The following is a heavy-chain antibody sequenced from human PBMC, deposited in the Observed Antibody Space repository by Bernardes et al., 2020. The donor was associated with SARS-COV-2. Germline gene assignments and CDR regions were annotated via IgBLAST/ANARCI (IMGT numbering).Heavy chain of an antibody. CDR1: GFTFSSYA. Sequence: GSLRIPCAASGFTFSSYAMSWVRQAPGKGLEWVSAISGSGGSTYYADSVKGRFTISRDNSKNTLYLQMNSLRAEDTAVYYCAKDLYHNGSGSYYNLPMDVWGKGTTVTVSS. D-gene: IGHD3-10*01. J-gene: IGHJ6*03. V-gene: IGHV3-23*01. CDR3: AKDLYHNGSGSYYNLPMDV. CDR2: ISGSGGST.